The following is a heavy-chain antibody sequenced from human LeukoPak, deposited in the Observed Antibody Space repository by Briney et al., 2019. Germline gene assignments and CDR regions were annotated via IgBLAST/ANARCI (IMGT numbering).Heavy chain of an antibody. J-gene: IGHJ6*03. Sequence: ASVKVSCKASGYTFTSYYMHWVRQAPGQGLEWMGTINPSGGSTNYAQKFQDRVTMTRDTSTSTVYMELSSLRSEDTAVYYCARGPRITMVRGGQWYYYMDVWGKGTTVSISS. CDR2: INPSGGST. V-gene: IGHV1-46*01. D-gene: IGHD3-10*01. CDR3: ARGPRITMVRGGQWYYYMDV. CDR1: GYTFTSYY.